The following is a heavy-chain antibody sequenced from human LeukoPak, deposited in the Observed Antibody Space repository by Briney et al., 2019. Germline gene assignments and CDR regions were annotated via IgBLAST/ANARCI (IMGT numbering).Heavy chain of an antibody. V-gene: IGHV3-48*01. CDR2: ISSSSSTI. CDR3: ARGGRKAVAGTPNWFDP. J-gene: IGHJ5*02. D-gene: IGHD6-19*01. CDR1: GFTFSSYS. Sequence: GGSLRLSCAASGFTFSSYSMNWVRQAPGKGLEWVSYISSSSSTIYYADSVKGRFTISRDNAKNSLYLQMNSLRAEDTAVYYCARGGRKAVAGTPNWFDPWGQGTLVSVSS.